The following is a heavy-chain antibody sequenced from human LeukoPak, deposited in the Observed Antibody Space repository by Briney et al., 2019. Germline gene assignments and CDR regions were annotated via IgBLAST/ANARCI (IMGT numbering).Heavy chain of an antibody. Sequence: PGGSLRVSCAAPGFTFRGFAISRVRQTPGKGLEWVSSISGSGGSTYYADSVKCRFTISRDNSKNTLYLQMNSLRGEDTAVYYCAKDREGTIADYFDYWGQGTLVTVSS. V-gene: IGHV3-23*01. J-gene: IGHJ4*02. D-gene: IGHD1-7*01. CDR1: GFTFRGFA. CDR2: ISGSGGST. CDR3: AKDREGTIADYFDY.